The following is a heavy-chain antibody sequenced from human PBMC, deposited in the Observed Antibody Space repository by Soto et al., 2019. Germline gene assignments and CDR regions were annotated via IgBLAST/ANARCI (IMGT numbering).Heavy chain of an antibody. V-gene: IGHV1-3*01. CDR1: GYTFTNYP. J-gene: IGHJ4*02. Sequence: QVQLVQSGAEVKKPGASVKVSCKASGYTFTNYPIHWVRQAPGQGLEWMGWINVGNGNIKYSQKFQGRVTMTRDTSASTAYMKLSSLGSEDTAVYYCASRSERGHWGQGTLVTVSS. CDR3: ASRSERGH. CDR2: INVGNGNI.